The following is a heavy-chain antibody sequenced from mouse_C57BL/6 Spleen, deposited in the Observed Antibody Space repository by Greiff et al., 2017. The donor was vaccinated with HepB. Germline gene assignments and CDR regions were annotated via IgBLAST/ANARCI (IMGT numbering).Heavy chain of an antibody. CDR3: ARRGSSYNYFDY. D-gene: IGHD1-1*01. CDR2: IYPGDGDT. V-gene: IGHV1-82*01. Sequence: QVQLQQSGPELVKPGASVKISCKASGYAFSSSWMNWVKQRPGKGLDWIGRIYPGDGDTNYNGKFKGKATLTADKSSSTAYMQLSSLTSEDSAVYFCARRGSSYNYFDYWGQGTTLTVSS. CDR1: GYAFSSSW. J-gene: IGHJ2*01.